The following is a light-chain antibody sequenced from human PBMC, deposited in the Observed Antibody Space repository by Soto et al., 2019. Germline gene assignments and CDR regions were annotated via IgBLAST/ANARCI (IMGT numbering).Light chain of an antibody. CDR3: QKYNGAPRA. V-gene: IGKV1-27*01. CDR2: GAS. Sequence: DVQMTQSPSSLSASVGDRVTITCRASQGISNYLAWYQQKPGKVPKLLIYGASTLQSGVPYRFSGSGSGTDFTLTISSLQPEHVATYYCQKYNGAPRAFGQGTKVEIK. CDR1: QGISNY. J-gene: IGKJ1*01.